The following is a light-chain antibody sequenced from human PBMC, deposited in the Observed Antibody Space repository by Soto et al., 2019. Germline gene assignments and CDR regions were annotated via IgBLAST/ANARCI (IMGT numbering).Light chain of an antibody. J-gene: IGKJ3*01. V-gene: IGKV3-20*01. CDR2: GAS. CDR1: QSVSTNY. Sequence: EIVLTQSPATLSLSPGEMATLSCRASQSVSTNYLAWYQQRPGQAPRLLIFGASYRATGIPDRFSGSGSGTDFTLTISRLEPEDFAVYYCQHYSSSPPEFTFGPGTKVDSK. CDR3: QHYSSSPPEFT.